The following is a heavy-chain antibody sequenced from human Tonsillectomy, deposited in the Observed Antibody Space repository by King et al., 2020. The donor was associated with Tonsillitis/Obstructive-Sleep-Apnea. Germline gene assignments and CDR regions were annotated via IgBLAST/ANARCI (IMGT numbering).Heavy chain of an antibody. J-gene: IGHJ6*03. V-gene: IGHV3-11*05. D-gene: IGHD2-2*01. Sequence: VQLVESGGGLVKPGRSLTLSCAASGFTFSDRYMSWIRQAPGKGLEWVSYISGRGTYTNYADSVKGRFTIFRDNAKNSLYLQMNSLRAEDTAVYFCAGDGTRSDVVVAPAAKNYYNYMDVWGKGTTVTVSS. CDR1: GFTFSDRY. CDR2: ISGRGTYT. CDR3: AGDGTRSDVVVAPAAKNYYNYMDV.